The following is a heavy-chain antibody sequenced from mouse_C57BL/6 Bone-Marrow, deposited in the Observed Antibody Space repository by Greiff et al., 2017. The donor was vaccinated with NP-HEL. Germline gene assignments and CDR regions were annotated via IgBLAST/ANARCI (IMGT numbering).Heavy chain of an antibody. CDR1: GYTFTDYN. Sequence: EVQLQQSGPELVKPGASVKIPCKASGYTFTDYNMDWVKQSHGKSLEWIGDINPNNGGTIYNQKFKGKATLTVDKSSSTAYMESRSLTSEDTAVYYCARAESNYGYYAMDYWGQGTSVTVSS. CDR2: INPNNGGT. V-gene: IGHV1-18*01. D-gene: IGHD2-5*01. CDR3: ARAESNYGYYAMDY. J-gene: IGHJ4*01.